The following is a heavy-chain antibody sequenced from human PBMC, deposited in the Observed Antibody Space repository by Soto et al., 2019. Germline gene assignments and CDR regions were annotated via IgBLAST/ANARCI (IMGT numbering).Heavy chain of an antibody. CDR1: GFTFSSYV. CDR2: ISGSGGST. V-gene: IGHV3-23*01. D-gene: IGHD3-10*01. J-gene: IGHJ6*02. CDR3: AKRGDDYYGSGRYYYYYGMDV. Sequence: EVQLLESGGGLVQPGGSLRLSCAASGFTFSSYVMSWVRQAPGKGLEWVSAISGSGGSTYYADSVKGRFTISRDNSKNTLYLQMNSLRAEDTAVYYCAKRGDDYYGSGRYYYYYGMDVWGQGTTVTVSS.